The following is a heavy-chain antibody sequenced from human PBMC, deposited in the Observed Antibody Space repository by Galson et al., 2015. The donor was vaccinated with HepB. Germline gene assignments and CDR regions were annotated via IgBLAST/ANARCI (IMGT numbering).Heavy chain of an antibody. V-gene: IGHV3-15*01. Sequence: SLRLSCAASGFTFSNAWMNWVRQAPGKGLEWVGRIKSKTDGGTTDYAAPVKGRFTISRDDSKNTLYLQMNSLKTEDTAVYYCTTGVVVVPAARFYYYYGMDVWGQGTTVTVSS. J-gene: IGHJ6*02. CDR1: GFTFSNAW. CDR3: TTGVVVVPAARFYYYYGMDV. D-gene: IGHD2-2*01. CDR2: IKSKTDGGTT.